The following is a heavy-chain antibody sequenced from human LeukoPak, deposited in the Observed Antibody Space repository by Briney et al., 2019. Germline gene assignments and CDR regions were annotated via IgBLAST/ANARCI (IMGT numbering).Heavy chain of an antibody. CDR2: ISSSSSYI. Sequence: GGSLRLSCAASGFTFSSYSMNWVRQAPGKGLEWVSSISSSSSYIYYADSVKGRFTISRDNAENSLYLQMNSLRAEDTAVYYCARVDRDDAFDIWGQGTMVTVSS. J-gene: IGHJ3*02. V-gene: IGHV3-21*01. CDR1: GFTFSSYS. D-gene: IGHD3/OR15-3a*01. CDR3: ARVDRDDAFDI.